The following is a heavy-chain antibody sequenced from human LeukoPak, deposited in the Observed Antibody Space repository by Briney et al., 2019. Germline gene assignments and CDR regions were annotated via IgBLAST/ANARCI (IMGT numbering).Heavy chain of an antibody. CDR2: IYTSGST. Sequence: TLSLTCTVSGDSISSGSYYWSWIRQPAGKGLEWIGRIYTSGSTNYHPSLKSRVTISVDTSKNQFSLTLSSVTAADTAVYYCARVVIYYYYMDVWGKGTTVTVSS. J-gene: IGHJ6*03. CDR3: ARVVIYYYYMDV. D-gene: IGHD3-22*01. V-gene: IGHV4-61*02. CDR1: GDSISSGSYY.